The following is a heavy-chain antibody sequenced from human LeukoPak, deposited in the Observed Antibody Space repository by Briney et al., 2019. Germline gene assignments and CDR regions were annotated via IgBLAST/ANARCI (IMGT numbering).Heavy chain of an antibody. CDR2: IKQDGSEK. J-gene: IGHJ4*02. CDR3: ARDKIEGATNFDY. CDR1: GFTFSSYW. Sequence: GGSLRLSCAASGFTFSSYWMSWVRQAPGKGLEWVANIKQDGSEKYYVDSVKGRSTISRDNAKSSLYLQMNSLRAEDTAVYYCARDKIEGATNFDYWGQGTLVTVSS. V-gene: IGHV3-7*03. D-gene: IGHD1-26*01.